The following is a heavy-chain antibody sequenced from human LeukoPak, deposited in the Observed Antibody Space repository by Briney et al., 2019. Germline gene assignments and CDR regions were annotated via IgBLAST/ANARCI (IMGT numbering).Heavy chain of an antibody. J-gene: IGHJ6*03. V-gene: IGHV5-51*01. D-gene: IGHD3-9*01. CDR3: ARHRGDYDILTGYKYYYYMDV. CDR2: IYPGDSDT. Sequence: GESLKISCKGSGYSFTTYWIGWVRQMPGKGLEWMGIIYPGDSDTRYSPSFQGQVTISADKSISTAYLQWSSLKASDTAMYYCARHRGDYDILTGYKYYYYMDVWGKGTTVTVSS. CDR1: GYSFTTYW.